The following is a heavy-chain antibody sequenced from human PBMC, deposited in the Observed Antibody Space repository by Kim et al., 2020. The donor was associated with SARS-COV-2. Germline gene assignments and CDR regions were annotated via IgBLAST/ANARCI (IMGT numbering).Heavy chain of an antibody. CDR3: ARVRGYSYGYRVDY. V-gene: IGHV4-34*01. CDR1: GGSFSGYY. Sequence: SEILSLTCAVYGGSFSGYYWSWIRQPPGKGLEWIGEINHSGSTNYNPSLKSRVTISVDTSKSQFSLKLSSVTAADTAVYYCARVRGYSYGYRVDYWGQGTLVTVSS. CDR2: INHSGST. J-gene: IGHJ4*02. D-gene: IGHD5-18*01.